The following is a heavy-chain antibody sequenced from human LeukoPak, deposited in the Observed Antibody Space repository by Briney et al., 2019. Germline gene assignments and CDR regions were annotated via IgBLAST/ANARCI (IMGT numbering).Heavy chain of an antibody. V-gene: IGHV4-4*07. Sequence: SETLSLTCTVSGGSISGGSISSDYWSWIRQPAGKGLEWIGRIYISGSTNSNPSLKSRVSMSVDTSKNQFSLKLTSVTAADTAVYYCARGRYYGSGTLVYLDYWGQGTLVTVSS. J-gene: IGHJ4*02. CDR1: GGSISSDY. CDR2: IYISGST. D-gene: IGHD3-10*01. CDR3: ARGRYYGSGTLVYLDY.